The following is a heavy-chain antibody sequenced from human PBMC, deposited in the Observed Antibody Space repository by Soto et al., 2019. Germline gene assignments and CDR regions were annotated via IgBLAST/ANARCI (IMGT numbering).Heavy chain of an antibody. J-gene: IGHJ6*02. CDR1: GFTFRSYA. Sequence: QVQLVESGGGVVQPGRSLRLSCAASGFTFRSYAMHWVRQAPGKGLECVAVIAYDGSNKFYRDYVRGRFTISRDNSDNPLYLQINSLRYGDTAVYYCARGDREDIAVVIGVRPGEYGVDVWGQGTTVTVSS. D-gene: IGHD2-15*01. V-gene: IGHV3-30-3*01. CDR2: IAYDGSNK. CDR3: ARGDREDIAVVIGVRPGEYGVDV.